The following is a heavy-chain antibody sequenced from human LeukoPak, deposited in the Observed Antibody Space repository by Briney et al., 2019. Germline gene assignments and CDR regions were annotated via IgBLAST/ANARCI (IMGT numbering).Heavy chain of an antibody. V-gene: IGHV1-69*13. D-gene: IGHD5-18*01. CDR2: IIPIFGTA. Sequence: ASVKASCKASGGTFSSYAISWVRQAPGQGLEWMGGIIPIFGTANYAQKFQGRVTITADESTSTGYMELSSLRSEDTAVYYCASKRGYSYGLDYWGQGTLVTVSS. J-gene: IGHJ4*02. CDR1: GGTFSSYA. CDR3: ASKRGYSYGLDY.